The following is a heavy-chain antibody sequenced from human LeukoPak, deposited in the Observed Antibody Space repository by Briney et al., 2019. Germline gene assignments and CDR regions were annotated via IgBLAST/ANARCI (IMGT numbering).Heavy chain of an antibody. CDR2: INRDGSST. Sequence: GGSLRLSCVVSGFTFSSYWMHWVRQAPGKGLVWVSRINRDGSSTSYADSVKGRFTISRDNAKNTLYLQMNSLRAEDTAVYYCARAMLGAMDAFDIWGQGTMVTVSS. J-gene: IGHJ3*02. CDR3: ARAMLGAMDAFDI. CDR1: GFTFSSYW. D-gene: IGHD1-26*01. V-gene: IGHV3-74*01.